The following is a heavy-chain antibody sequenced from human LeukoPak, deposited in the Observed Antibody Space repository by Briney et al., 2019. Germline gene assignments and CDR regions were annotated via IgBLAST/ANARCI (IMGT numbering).Heavy chain of an antibody. V-gene: IGHV3-23*01. J-gene: IGHJ5*02. CDR2: ISGSGGST. CDR1: GFTFSSYA. Sequence: PGGSLRLSCAASGFTFSSYAMSWVRQAPGKGLERVSAISGSGGSTYYADSVKGRFTISRDNSKNTLYLQTNSLRAEDTAVYYCAKAITSIAALNWFDPWGQGTLVTVSS. CDR3: AKAITSIAALNWFDP. D-gene: IGHD6-6*01.